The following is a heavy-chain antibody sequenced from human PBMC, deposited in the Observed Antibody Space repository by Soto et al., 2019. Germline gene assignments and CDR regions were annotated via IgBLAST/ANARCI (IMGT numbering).Heavy chain of an antibody. CDR3: ARQEGGSYYREYFQP. J-gene: IGHJ1*01. CDR1: GGSISSSTYY. Sequence: QLQLQESGPGLVKPSETLSLTCTVSGGSISSSTYYWGWIRQPPGTGLEWIGSIYYSGSTYYNPSLKSRVHISVDTSKNQFSLKLSSVTAADTAVYYCARQEGGSYYREYFQPWGQGTLVPVSS. CDR2: IYYSGST. D-gene: IGHD1-26*01. V-gene: IGHV4-39*01.